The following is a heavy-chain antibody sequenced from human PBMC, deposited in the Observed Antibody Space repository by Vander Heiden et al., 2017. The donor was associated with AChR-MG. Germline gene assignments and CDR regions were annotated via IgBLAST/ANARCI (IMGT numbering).Heavy chain of an antibody. V-gene: IGHV3-23*01. CDR2: IGGRGGRT. CDR3: AGGSGWYVLVL. J-gene: IGHJ4*02. D-gene: IGHD6-19*01. Sequence: EVQLLESGGGLVQPGGSLRLSCAASGFPFSGYAMSWGRQAPGKGLEWVSAIGGRGGRTYYADSVKGRFTISRDNSKNTLYLQMNSLRAEDTAVYYCAGGSGWYVLVLWGQGTLVTVPS. CDR1: GFPFSGYA.